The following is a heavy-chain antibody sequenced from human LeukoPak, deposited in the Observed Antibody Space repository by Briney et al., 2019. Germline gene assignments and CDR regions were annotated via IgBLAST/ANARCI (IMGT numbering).Heavy chain of an antibody. J-gene: IGHJ6*02. CDR1: GDSMWRTRDC. CDR3: VRTYCTSTSCYADSYYDMDI. V-gene: IGHV4-39*01. D-gene: IGHD2-2*01. Sequence: SETLSLTCTLSGDSMWRTRDCGGWIRQPPAKGLEWIGSFSYSGSTHYNPSLKIRVTMSVDTSENQFSMKLSSVTAADSAVYYCVRTYCTSTSCYADSYYDMDIWGQGTTVTVSS. CDR2: FSYSGST.